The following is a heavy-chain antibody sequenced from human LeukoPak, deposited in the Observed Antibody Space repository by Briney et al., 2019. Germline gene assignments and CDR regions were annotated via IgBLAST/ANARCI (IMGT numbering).Heavy chain of an antibody. J-gene: IGHJ4*02. CDR3: ATCITMVRGVISVFDY. CDR1: GYSFTSYW. Sequence: GESLKISCKGSGYSFTSYWIGWVRQMPGKGLGWMGIIYPGDSDTRYSPSFQGQVTISADKSISTAYLQWSSLKASDTAMYYCATCITMVRGVISVFDYWGRGTLVTVSS. D-gene: IGHD3-10*01. CDR2: IYPGDSDT. V-gene: IGHV5-51*01.